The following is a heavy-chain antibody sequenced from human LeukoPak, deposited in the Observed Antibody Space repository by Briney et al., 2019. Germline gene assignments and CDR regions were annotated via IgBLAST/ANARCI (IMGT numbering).Heavy chain of an antibody. CDR2: IYHSGST. J-gene: IGHJ4*02. D-gene: IGHD5-18*01. CDR1: GGSISSGGYS. CDR3: AREVDTAMGHLDY. V-gene: IGHV4-30-2*01. Sequence: SQTLSLTCAVSGGSISSGGYSWSWIRQPPGKGLEWIGYIYHSGSTYYNPSLKSRVTISVDRSKNQSSLKLSSVTAADTAVYYCAREVDTAMGHLDYWGQGTLVTVSS.